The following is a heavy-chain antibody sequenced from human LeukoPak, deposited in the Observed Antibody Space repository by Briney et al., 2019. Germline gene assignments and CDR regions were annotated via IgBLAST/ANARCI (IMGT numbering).Heavy chain of an antibody. V-gene: IGHV1-18*01. CDR2: ISAYNGNT. J-gene: IGHJ3*02. Sequence: ASVKVSCKAFGYTFTSYGISWVRQAPGQGLEWMGWISAYNGNTNYAQKLQGRVTMTTDTSTSTAYMELRSLRSDDTAVYYCARDLGSGSYHAFDIWGQGTMVTVSS. CDR3: ARDLGSGSYHAFDI. CDR1: GYTFTSYG. D-gene: IGHD1-26*01.